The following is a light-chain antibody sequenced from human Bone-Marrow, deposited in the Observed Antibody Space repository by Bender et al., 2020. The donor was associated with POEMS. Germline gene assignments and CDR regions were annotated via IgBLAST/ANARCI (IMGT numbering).Light chain of an antibody. CDR2: DDR. J-gene: IGLJ2*01. CDR1: NIGSKS. Sequence: SYLLTQSPSVSVAPGQTARITCGVDNIGSKSVHWYQQKPGQAPVLVVYDDRDRPSGIPARISGSIFENTSTLTSRRDEAGDEAGYYGQVWESDSDHQVFGGGT. V-gene: IGLV3-21*02. CDR3: QVWESDSDHQV.